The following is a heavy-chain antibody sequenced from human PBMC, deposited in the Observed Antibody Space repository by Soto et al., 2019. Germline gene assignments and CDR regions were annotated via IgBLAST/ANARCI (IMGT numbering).Heavy chain of an antibody. D-gene: IGHD3-10*01. CDR1: GFTFSSYA. V-gene: IGHV3-23*01. J-gene: IGHJ6*03. Sequence: EVQLLESGGGLVQPGGSLRLSCAASGFTFSSYAMSWVRQAPGKGLEWVSAISGSGGSTYYADSVKGRFTISRDNSKNPLYLQMNSLRAEDTAVYYCAKQGMVRGVISYYYMDVWGKGTTVTVSS. CDR3: AKQGMVRGVISYYYMDV. CDR2: ISGSGGST.